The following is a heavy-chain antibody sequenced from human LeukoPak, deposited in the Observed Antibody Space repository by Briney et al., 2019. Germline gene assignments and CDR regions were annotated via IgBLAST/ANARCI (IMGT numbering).Heavy chain of an antibody. Sequence: SETLSLTCTVSGGSMSNYYWSWIRQPPGKGLGWIGYIYYTGSTSYNPSLQSRVTIPLDTSKNQFSLKLTSVTAADTAMYYCARFRAMDVWGQGTTVTVSS. J-gene: IGHJ6*02. CDR1: GGSMSNYY. V-gene: IGHV4-59*01. CDR2: IYYTGST. CDR3: ARFRAMDV.